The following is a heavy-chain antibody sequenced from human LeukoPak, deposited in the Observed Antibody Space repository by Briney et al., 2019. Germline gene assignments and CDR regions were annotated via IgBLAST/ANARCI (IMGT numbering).Heavy chain of an antibody. CDR1: GYTFTSYY. J-gene: IGHJ4*02. CDR3: ARVRGPRGYYDSSGYYFDY. D-gene: IGHD3-22*01. Sequence: ASVKVSCKASGYTFTSYYMHWVRHAPGQGLEWMGIINPSGGSTSYAQKFQGRVTMTRDTSTSTVYMELSSLRSEDTAVYYCARVRGPRGYYDSSGYYFDYWGQGTLVTVSS. V-gene: IGHV1-46*01. CDR2: INPSGGST.